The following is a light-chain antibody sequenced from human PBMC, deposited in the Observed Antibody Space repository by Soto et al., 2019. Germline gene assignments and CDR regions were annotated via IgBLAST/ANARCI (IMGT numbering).Light chain of an antibody. V-gene: IGKV1-39*01. J-gene: IGKJ1*01. CDR1: QSISTY. CDR3: QQSYSSPPT. CDR2: AAS. Sequence: DIQMTQSPSSLSASVGDRVTITCRASQSISTYLNWYQQKLGKAPKLLIYAASSLQSGVPSRFSGSGSGTDFTLSISSLQPEDSATYYCQQSYSSPPTFGQGTKVEIK.